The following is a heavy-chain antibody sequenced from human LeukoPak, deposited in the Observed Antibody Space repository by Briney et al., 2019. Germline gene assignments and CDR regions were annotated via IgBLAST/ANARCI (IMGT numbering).Heavy chain of an antibody. J-gene: IGHJ6*02. CDR1: GFTFSSYS. CDR3: ARIPPWIKYREYGRDV. D-gene: IGHD5-12*01. V-gene: IGHV3-21*01. CDR2: ISASSSSI. Sequence: GGSLRLSCAASGFTFSSYSMHWVRQAPGKGLEWVSSISASSSSIYYADSVKGRFTISRDNAKNSLYLQMNSLRADDPAVFYCARIPPWIKYREYGRDVWGQGTTVTVSS.